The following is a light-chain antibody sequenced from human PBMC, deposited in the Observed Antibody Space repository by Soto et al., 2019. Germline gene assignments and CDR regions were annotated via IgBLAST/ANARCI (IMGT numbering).Light chain of an antibody. V-gene: IGLV2-8*01. CDR1: SSDVGAYSY. CDR2: EVT. Sequence: QSALTQPPSASGSPGQSVTISCTGTSSDVGAYSYVSWYQQHPGKAPKLMIYEVTKRPSGVSDRFSGSKSGNTASLTVSGLHSEDEGDYYCTSYAGSNILLFGGGTKVTVL. J-gene: IGLJ2*01. CDR3: TSYAGSNILL.